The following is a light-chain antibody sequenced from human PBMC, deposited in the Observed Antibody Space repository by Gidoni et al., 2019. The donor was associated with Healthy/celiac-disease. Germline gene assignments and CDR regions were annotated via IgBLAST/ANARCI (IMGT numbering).Light chain of an antibody. CDR1: SLRSYY. CDR2: GKN. CDR3: NSRDSSGNHLRV. J-gene: IGLJ1*01. V-gene: IGLV3-19*01. Sequence: SSELTQDPAVSVALGQTVRITCQGDSLRSYYASWYQQKPGQAPVLVISGKNNQPSGIPDRFSGSSSGNTASLTITGAQAEDEADYYCNSRDSSGNHLRVFGTGTKVTVL.